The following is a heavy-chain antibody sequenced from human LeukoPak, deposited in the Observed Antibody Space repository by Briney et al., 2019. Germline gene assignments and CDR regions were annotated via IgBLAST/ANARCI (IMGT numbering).Heavy chain of an antibody. CDR1: GGSFSCYY. D-gene: IGHD6-19*01. V-gene: IGHV4-34*01. CDR2: INHSGST. Sequence: SETLSLTCAVYGGSFSCYYWSGIRQPPGKGLEWIGEINHSGSTNYNPSLKSRVTISVDTSKNQFSLKLRSVTAADTAVYYCARGLSSGWYNYWGQGTLVTVSS. J-gene: IGHJ4*02. CDR3: ARGLSSGWYNY.